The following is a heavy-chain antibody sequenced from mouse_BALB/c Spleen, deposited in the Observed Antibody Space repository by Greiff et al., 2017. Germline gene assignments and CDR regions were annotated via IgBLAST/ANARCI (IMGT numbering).Heavy chain of an antibody. J-gene: IGHJ2*01. CDR3: ARPYYGSEGYFDY. Sequence: DVKLQESGPSLVKPSQTLSLTCSVTGDSITSGYWNWIRKFPGNKLEYMGYISYSGSTYYNPSLKSRISITRDTSKNQYYLQLNSVTTEDTATYYCARPYYGSEGYFDYWGQGTTLTVSS. D-gene: IGHD1-1*01. CDR2: ISYSGST. CDR1: GDSITSGY. V-gene: IGHV3-8*02.